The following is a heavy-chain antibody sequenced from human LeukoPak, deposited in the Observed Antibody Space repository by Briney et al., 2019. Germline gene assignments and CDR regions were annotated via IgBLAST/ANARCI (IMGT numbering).Heavy chain of an antibody. J-gene: IGHJ3*02. Sequence: ASVKVSCKASGYTFTSYDINWVRQATGQGLEWMGWMNPNSGNTGYAQKFQGRVTMTRNTSISTAYMELGSLRSEDTAVYYCARPTAGEYCSGGSCGAFDIWGQGTMVTVSS. CDR2: MNPNSGNT. V-gene: IGHV1-8*01. D-gene: IGHD2-15*01. CDR3: ARPTAGEYCSGGSCGAFDI. CDR1: GYTFTSYD.